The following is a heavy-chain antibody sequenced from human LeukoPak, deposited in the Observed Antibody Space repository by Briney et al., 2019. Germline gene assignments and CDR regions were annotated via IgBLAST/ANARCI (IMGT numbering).Heavy chain of an antibody. CDR1: GGSISSYY. J-gene: IGHJ4*02. V-gene: IGHV4-59*01. CDR3: ARAMVRGVIPSGY. Sequence: PSETLSLTCTVSGGSISSYYWSWIRQPPGKGLEWIGYIYYSGSTNYNPSLKSRVTISVDTSKNQFSLKLSSVTAADTAVYYCARAMVRGVIPSGYWGQGTLVTVSS. CDR2: IYYSGST. D-gene: IGHD3-10*01.